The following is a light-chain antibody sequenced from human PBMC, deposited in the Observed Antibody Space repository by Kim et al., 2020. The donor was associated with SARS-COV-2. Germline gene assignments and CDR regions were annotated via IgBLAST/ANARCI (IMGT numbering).Light chain of an antibody. J-gene: IGKJ4*01. V-gene: IGKV3-11*01. CDR1: QSVRPY. CDR2: DAS. CDR3: QQRSNWPLT. Sequence: EIVLTQSPATLSLSPGERATLSCRASQSVRPYLAWYQQKPGQAPRLLMYDASNRATGIPARFSGSGSGTDFTLTISSLEPEDFAVYYCQQRSNWPLTFGGGTKVDIK.